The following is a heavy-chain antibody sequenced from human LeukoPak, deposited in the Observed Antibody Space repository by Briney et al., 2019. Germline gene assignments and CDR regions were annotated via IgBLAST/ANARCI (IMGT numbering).Heavy chain of an antibody. D-gene: IGHD4-17*01. CDR1: GGSISNHY. V-gene: IGHV4-59*08. Sequence: SETLSLTCTVSGGSISNHYWSWIRQPPGKGLEWIGYIYYSGSTNYNPSLKSRVTISVDTSKNQFSLKLSSVTAADTAVYYCASHDYGDRFDPWGQGTLVTVSS. CDR3: ASHDYGDRFDP. J-gene: IGHJ5*02. CDR2: IYYSGST.